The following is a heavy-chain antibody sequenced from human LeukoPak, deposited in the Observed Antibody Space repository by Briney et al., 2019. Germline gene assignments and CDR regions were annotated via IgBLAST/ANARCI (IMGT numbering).Heavy chain of an antibody. J-gene: IGHJ6*03. Sequence: GGSLRLSCAASGFTVSSNYMSWVRQAPGKGLEWVSAISGSGGSTYYADSVKGRFTISRDNSKNTLYLQMNSLRAEDTAVYCCGTSYGGGTSNYYYYMDVWGKGTTVTVSS. CDR3: GTSYGGGTSNYYYYMDV. CDR1: GFTVSSNY. V-gene: IGHV3-23*01. D-gene: IGHD2-15*01. CDR2: ISGSGGST.